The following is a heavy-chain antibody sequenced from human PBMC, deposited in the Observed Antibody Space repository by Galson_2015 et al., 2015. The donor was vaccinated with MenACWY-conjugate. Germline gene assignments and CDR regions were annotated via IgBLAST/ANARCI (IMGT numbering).Heavy chain of an antibody. CDR2: VDRVGAT. CDR1: GFSVTDNC. D-gene: IGHD3-16*01. V-gene: IGHV3-53*01. J-gene: IGHJ4*02. Sequence: SLRLSCAVSGFSVTDNCLSWVRQAPGKGPEWIAMVDRVGATIYADSVRGRFTVSRDNFKNTVILQMNSLRAEDTAVYRCSRGYDGGSDFRGWGQGAQVTVSA. CDR3: SRGYDGGSDFRG.